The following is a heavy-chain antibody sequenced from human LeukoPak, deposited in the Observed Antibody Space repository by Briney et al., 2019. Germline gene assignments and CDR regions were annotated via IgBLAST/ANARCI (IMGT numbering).Heavy chain of an antibody. J-gene: IGHJ4*02. D-gene: IGHD2/OR15-2a*01. Sequence: PSETLSLTCTVSRGSISTFYWSWIRQPAGKGLEWIGRIYTSGSTNYNPSLKSRVTMSIDTSKTQFSLNLSSVTAADTAVYYCARDRRGNSRVYYFDYWGQGTLVTVSS. CDR1: RGSISTFY. V-gene: IGHV4-4*07. CDR3: ARDRRGNSRVYYFDY. CDR2: IYTSGST.